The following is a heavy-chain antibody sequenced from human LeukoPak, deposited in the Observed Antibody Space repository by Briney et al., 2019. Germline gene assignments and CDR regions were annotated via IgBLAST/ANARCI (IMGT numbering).Heavy chain of an antibody. D-gene: IGHD6-13*01. J-gene: IGHJ6*03. CDR2: INPNSGGA. CDR3: ASGVAAADNYYYMDV. V-gene: IGHV1-2*02. Sequence: ASVKVSCKAFGYTFTGYYMHWVRQAPGQELEWMGWINPNSGGANYAQKFQGRVTMTRDTSISTAYMELSRLRSDDTAVYYCASGVAAADNYYYMDVWGKGTTVTISS. CDR1: GYTFTGYY.